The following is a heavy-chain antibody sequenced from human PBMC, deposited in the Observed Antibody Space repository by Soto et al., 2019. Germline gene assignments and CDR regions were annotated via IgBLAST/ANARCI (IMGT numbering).Heavy chain of an antibody. CDR3: ARDPSDPRPNGFAI. Sequence: GGSLRLSCAASGFTFSDYYMSWIRQAPGKGLEWVSYITSRGPTMSYADSVKGRFTISRDNARNSLYLQMNSLRVEDTAVYYCARDPSDPRPNGFAIWGQGTMVTVSS. J-gene: IGHJ3*02. V-gene: IGHV3-11*01. D-gene: IGHD2-21*01. CDR2: ITSRGPTM. CDR1: GFTFSDYY.